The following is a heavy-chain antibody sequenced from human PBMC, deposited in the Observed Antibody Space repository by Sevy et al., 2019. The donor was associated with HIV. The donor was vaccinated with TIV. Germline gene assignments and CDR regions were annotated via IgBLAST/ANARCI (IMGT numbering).Heavy chain of an antibody. V-gene: IGHV3-21*01. D-gene: IGHD3-3*01. CDR1: GFTFSSYI. J-gene: IGHJ4*02. Sequence: GGSLRLSCAASGFTFSSYIMNWVRQAPGKGLEWVSSISSSSSYIYYADSVKGRFTISRDNAKNSLYLQMNSLRFEDTAVYYCARGVRDFWSGYPDYWGQGTLVTVSS. CDR2: ISSSSSYI. CDR3: ARGVRDFWSGYPDY.